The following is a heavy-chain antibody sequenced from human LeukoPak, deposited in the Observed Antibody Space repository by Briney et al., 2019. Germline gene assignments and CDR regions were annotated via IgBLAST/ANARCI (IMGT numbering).Heavy chain of an antibody. J-gene: IGHJ5*02. CDR1: GFTSSSYW. V-gene: IGHV3-74*01. D-gene: IGHD3-22*01. CDR2: INNDGTYT. Sequence: GGSLRLSCAVSGFTSSSYWMHWVRQAPGKGLVWVSRINNDGTYTVYADSVKGRFTISRDNAKNTLYLQMNSLRAEDTAVYYCAKERTPYYYDSSGYYWQGWFDPWGQGTLVTVSS. CDR3: AKERTPYYYDSSGYYWQGWFDP.